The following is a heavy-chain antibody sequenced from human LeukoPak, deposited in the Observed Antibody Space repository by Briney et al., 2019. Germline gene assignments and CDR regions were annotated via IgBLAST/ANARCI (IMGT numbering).Heavy chain of an antibody. D-gene: IGHD4-17*01. CDR1: GYTFTGYY. J-gene: IGHJ4*02. CDR3: ARDGDYGDYVVGGPWRY. Sequence: ASVKVSCKASGYTFTGYYMHWVRQAPGQGLEWMGIINPSGGSTSYAQKFQGRVTMTRDTSTSTVYMELSSLRSEDTAVYYCARDGDYGDYVVGGPWRYWGQGTLVTVSS. V-gene: IGHV1-46*01. CDR2: INPSGGST.